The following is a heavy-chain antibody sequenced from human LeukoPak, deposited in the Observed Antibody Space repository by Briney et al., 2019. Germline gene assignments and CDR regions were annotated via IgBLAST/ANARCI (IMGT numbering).Heavy chain of an antibody. J-gene: IGHJ4*02. CDR3: ATGGYSMSVAQFDY. CDR2: TYYRSKWYN. CDR1: GDSVANNRVT. V-gene: IGHV6-1*01. Sequence: SQTLSLTCGISGDSVANNRVTWNWIRQSPSRGLEWLGRTYYRSKWYNDYAVSVKSRLTINPDTSKNQFSQKRDSVTPEDTAVYYCATGGYSMSVAQFDYWGQGTLVTVSS. D-gene: IGHD6-19*01.